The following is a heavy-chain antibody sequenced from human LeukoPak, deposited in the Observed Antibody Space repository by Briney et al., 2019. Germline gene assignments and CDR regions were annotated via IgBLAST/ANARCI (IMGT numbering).Heavy chain of an antibody. Sequence: SQTLSLTCTVSGGSISSGSYYWSWIRQPAGKGLEWIGRIYTSGSTNYSPSLKSRVTISVDTSKNQFSLKLSSVTAADTAVYYCARVSVGATWPFDYWGQGTLVTVSS. CDR2: IYTSGST. CDR3: ARVSVGATWPFDY. V-gene: IGHV4-61*02. CDR1: GGSISSGSYY. J-gene: IGHJ4*02. D-gene: IGHD1-26*01.